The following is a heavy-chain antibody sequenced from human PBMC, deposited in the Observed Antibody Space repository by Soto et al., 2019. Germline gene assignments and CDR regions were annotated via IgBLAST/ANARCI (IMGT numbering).Heavy chain of an antibody. D-gene: IGHD3-10*01. Sequence: GGSLRLSCAASGFTFSSYAMSWVRQAPGKGLEWVSAISGSGGSTYYADSVKGRFTISRDNSKNTLYLQMNSLRAEDTAVYYWANLAVGRFGEGEYWGQGTLVIVSS. J-gene: IGHJ4*02. CDR3: ANLAVGRFGEGEY. CDR1: GFTFSSYA. V-gene: IGHV3-23*01. CDR2: ISGSGGST.